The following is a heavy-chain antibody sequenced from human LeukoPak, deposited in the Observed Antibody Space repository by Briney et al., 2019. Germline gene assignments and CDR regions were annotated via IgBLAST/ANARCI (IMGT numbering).Heavy chain of an antibody. J-gene: IGHJ5*02. V-gene: IGHV4-4*09. Sequence: SGTLSLTCTVSGGSMTHYFWNWIRQPPGKGLEWIGYTHTSGSPDYSRSLKSRVTISLDTSKNQFSLKLSSVTAADTAVYYCARGITYNWFDPWGQGTLVTVSS. CDR3: ARGITYNWFDP. D-gene: IGHD3-10*01. CDR1: GGSMTHYF. CDR2: THTSGSP.